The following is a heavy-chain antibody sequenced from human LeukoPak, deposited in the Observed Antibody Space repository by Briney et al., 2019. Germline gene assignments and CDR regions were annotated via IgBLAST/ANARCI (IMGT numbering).Heavy chain of an antibody. J-gene: IGHJ6*03. V-gene: IGHV1-2*02. D-gene: IGHD3-10*01. Sequence: ASVKASCKASGYTFTGYYMHWVRQAPGQGLEWMGWINPNSGGTNYAQKFQGRVTMTRDTSISTAYMELSRLRSEDTAVYYCARDGLNDGSGSYGDYYYYYMDVWGKGTTVTISS. CDR1: GYTFTGYY. CDR2: INPNSGGT. CDR3: ARDGLNDGSGSYGDYYYYYMDV.